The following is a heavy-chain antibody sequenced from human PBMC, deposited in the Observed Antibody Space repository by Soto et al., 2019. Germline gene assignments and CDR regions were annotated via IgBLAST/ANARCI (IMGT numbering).Heavy chain of an antibody. Sequence: QVQLVQSGAEVKKPGASVKVSCKASGYTFTSYGISWVRQAPGQGLEWMGWISAYNGNTNYAQKLQGRVTMTTDTSTRTASMELRRLRSDDPPVYYCARAIIACSGGSCSPLYYYYYYGMAVWGQATTVTLSS. CDR1: GYTFTSYG. D-gene: IGHD2-15*01. CDR2: ISAYNGNT. CDR3: ARAIIACSGGSCSPLYYYYYYGMAV. V-gene: IGHV1-18*01. J-gene: IGHJ6*02.